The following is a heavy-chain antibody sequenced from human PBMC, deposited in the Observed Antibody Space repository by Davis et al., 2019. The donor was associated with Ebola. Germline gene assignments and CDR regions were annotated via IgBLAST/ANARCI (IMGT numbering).Heavy chain of an antibody. D-gene: IGHD2-21*01. V-gene: IGHV1-3*01. CDR1: GYTFTSYA. CDR2: INAGNGNT. Sequence: ASVTVSCMASGYTFTSYAMHWVRLAPGHRLEWMGWINAGNGNTKYSQKFQGRVTITRDTSASTAYMELSSLRSEDTAVYYCARSNRHIVVVLLMDVRGQGTTVTVSS. J-gene: IGHJ6*02. CDR3: ARSNRHIVVVLLMDV.